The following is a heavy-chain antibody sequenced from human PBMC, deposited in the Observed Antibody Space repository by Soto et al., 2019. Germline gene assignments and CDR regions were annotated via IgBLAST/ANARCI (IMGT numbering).Heavy chain of an antibody. CDR1: GFTFSSYA. V-gene: IGHV3-23*01. Sequence: PGGSLRLSCAASGFTFSSYAMSWVRQAPGKGLEWVSAISGSGGSTYYADSVKGRFTISRDNSKNTLYLQMNSLRAEDTAVYYCAKDESSYFDWLSVHAFDIWGQGTMVTVSS. D-gene: IGHD3-9*01. J-gene: IGHJ3*02. CDR2: ISGSGGST. CDR3: AKDESSYFDWLSVHAFDI.